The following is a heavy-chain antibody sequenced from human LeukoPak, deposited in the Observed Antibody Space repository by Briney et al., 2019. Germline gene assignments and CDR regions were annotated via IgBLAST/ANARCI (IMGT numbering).Heavy chain of an antibody. CDR1: GFTFSHAW. D-gene: IGHD1-26*01. V-gene: IGHV3-15*01. CDR2: IKNKPDGGTT. J-gene: IGHJ4*02. CDR3: TTTIVGASIDY. Sequence: GGSLRLSCAASGFTFSHAWMSWVRQAPGKGLEWVGRIKNKPDGGTTDYAAPVHGRFTISRDDSKNTLYLQMNSLKTEDTAVYYCTTTIVGASIDYWGQGTLVTVSS.